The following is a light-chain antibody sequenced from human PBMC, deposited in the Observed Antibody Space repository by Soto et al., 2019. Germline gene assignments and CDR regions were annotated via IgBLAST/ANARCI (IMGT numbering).Light chain of an antibody. V-gene: IGKV1-9*01. CDR1: QGLSSY. CDR2: AAS. CDR3: EQLNSYPLT. J-gene: IGKJ4*02. Sequence: DIQLTQSPSFLPASVGDRVSITCRASQGLSSYLAWYQQKPGKAPKLLISAASTLHSGAPSRFSGSGSGTEFTLTISSLQPEDCATYYCEQLNSYPLTFGGGTKVVI.